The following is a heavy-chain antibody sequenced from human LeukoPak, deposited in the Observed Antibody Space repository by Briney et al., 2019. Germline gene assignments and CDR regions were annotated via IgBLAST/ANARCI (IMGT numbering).Heavy chain of an antibody. CDR1: GGTFSSYA. D-gene: IGHD3-22*01. J-gene: IGHJ4*02. CDR2: IIPIFGTA. V-gene: IGHV1-69*06. CDR3: ARGAPRDLTYYYDSSGYPFDY. Sequence: GASVKVSCKASGGTFSSYAINWVRQAPGQGLEWMGGIIPIFGTANYAQKFQGRGTITADKSTSTAYMELSSLRSEATAVYYCARGAPRDLTYYYDSSGYPFDYWGQGTLVTVSS.